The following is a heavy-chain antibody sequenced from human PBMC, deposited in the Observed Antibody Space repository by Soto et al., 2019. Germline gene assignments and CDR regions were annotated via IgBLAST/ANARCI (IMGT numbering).Heavy chain of an antibody. CDR2: ISSSSSYI. D-gene: IGHD3-10*01. CDR1: GFTFSSYS. V-gene: IGHV3-21*01. Sequence: GGSLRLSCAATGFTFSSYSMNWVRQAPGKGLEWVSSISSSSSYIYYADSVKGRFTISRDNAKNSLYLQMNSLRAEDTAVYYCARDSVDHLGEPFDYWGQGTLVTVSS. J-gene: IGHJ4*02. CDR3: ARDSVDHLGEPFDY.